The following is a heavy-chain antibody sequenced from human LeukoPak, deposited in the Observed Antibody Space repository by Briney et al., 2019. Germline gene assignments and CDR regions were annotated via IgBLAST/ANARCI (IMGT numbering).Heavy chain of an antibody. J-gene: IGHJ4*02. CDR1: GFTFTTYW. Sequence: GESLRLSCAASGFTFTTYWMAWVRQAPGKGLEWVANIKEDGSEKNYVDSVKGRFTISRDNAKNSLYLQMNSLRAEDTAVYYCARDAGYGYDRFDYWGQGTQVTVSS. CDR3: ARDAGYGYDRFDY. D-gene: IGHD5-18*01. V-gene: IGHV3-7*01. CDR2: IKEDGSEK.